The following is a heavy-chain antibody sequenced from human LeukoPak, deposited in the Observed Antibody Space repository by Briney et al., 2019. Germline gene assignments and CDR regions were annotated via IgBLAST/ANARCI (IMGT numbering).Heavy chain of an antibody. D-gene: IGHD2-8*02. V-gene: IGHV3-9*01. Sequence: GGSLRLSCAASGFTFDDYAMHWVRQAPGKGLEWVSGISWNSGSIGYADSVKGRFTISRDNSKNTLSLQMNSLGAEDTAVYYCAKGGRLVARVFYWGQGTLVTVSS. J-gene: IGHJ4*02. CDR3: AKGGRLVARVFY. CDR1: GFTFDDYA. CDR2: ISWNSGSI.